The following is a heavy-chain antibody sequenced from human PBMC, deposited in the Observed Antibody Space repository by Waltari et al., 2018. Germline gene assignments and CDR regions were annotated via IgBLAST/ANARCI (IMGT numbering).Heavy chain of an antibody. CDR2: MQYRGST. J-gene: IGHJ1*01. CDR1: GGSISTNYN. CDR3: GRIAFGDDGGYFQH. V-gene: IGHV4-39*01. Sequence: QLQLQESGPGLVKPSETLSLTCPVSGGSISTNYNWGWIRQPPGKGLEWMGNMQYRGSTFYNPSLKSRVTISVDTSKNQFSLRLNSVGAAETAVYFCGRIAFGDDGGYFQHWGQGTLVTVSS. D-gene: IGHD4-17*01.